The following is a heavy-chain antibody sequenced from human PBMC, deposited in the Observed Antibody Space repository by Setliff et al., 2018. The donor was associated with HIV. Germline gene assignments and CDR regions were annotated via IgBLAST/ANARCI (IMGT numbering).Heavy chain of an antibody. V-gene: IGHV3-23*01. J-gene: IGHJ6*03. CDR3: ARDQSQSIVARQDGVYYYYYMDV. CDR2: ISGSGTTT. CDR1: GFTFSSYS. D-gene: IGHD6-6*01. Sequence: GGSLRLSCAASGFTFSSYSMNWVRQAPGKGLEWVSVISGSGTTTYYADSVKGRFTISRDNSKNTVYLQLNSLRAEDTAVYYCARDQSQSIVARQDGVYYYYYMDVWGKGTTVTVSS.